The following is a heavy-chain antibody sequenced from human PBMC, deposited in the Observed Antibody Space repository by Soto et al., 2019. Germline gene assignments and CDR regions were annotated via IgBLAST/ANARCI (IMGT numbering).Heavy chain of an antibody. CDR1: GFTFSDYG. D-gene: IGHD4-17*01. Sequence: PGGSLRLSCAVSGFTFSDYGMHWVRQTPDKGLEWVAVMSPDGTKKYYADSVKGRFTISRDTSKNTLYLQMSRLRAEDTAVYYCAKPLMDGEVYAGYYYGMDVWGQGTTVTVSS. CDR2: MSPDGTKK. CDR3: AKPLMDGEVYAGYYYGMDV. V-gene: IGHV3-30*18. J-gene: IGHJ6*02.